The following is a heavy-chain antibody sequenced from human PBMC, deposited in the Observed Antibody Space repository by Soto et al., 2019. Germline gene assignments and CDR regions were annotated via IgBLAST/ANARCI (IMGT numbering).Heavy chain of an antibody. CDR3: ARIRVGDYYDSSGYRHWYFDL. CDR2: IYYSGST. Sequence: TSETLSLTCTVSGGSISSYYWSWIRQPPGKGLEWIGYIYYSGSTNYNPSLKSRVTISVDTSKNQFSLKLSSVTAADTAVYYCARIRVGDYYDSSGYRHWYFDLWGRGTLVTVSS. D-gene: IGHD3-22*01. V-gene: IGHV4-59*01. CDR1: GGSISSYY. J-gene: IGHJ2*01.